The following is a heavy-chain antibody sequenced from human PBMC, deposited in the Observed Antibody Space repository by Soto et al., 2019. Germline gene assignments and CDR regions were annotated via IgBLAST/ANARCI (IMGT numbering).Heavy chain of an antibody. CDR2: IKQDGSEK. D-gene: IGHD2-15*01. CDR3: AREQVTVVVVPAQAGLDY. CDR1: GFTFSSYW. J-gene: IGHJ4*02. Sequence: GGSLRLSCASSGFTFSSYWMSLVRQAPGKGLEWVANIKQDGSEKYYVDSVKGRFTISRDNAKNSLYLQMNSLRAEDTAVYYCAREQVTVVVVPAQAGLDYWGQGTLVTVSS. V-gene: IGHV3-7*01.